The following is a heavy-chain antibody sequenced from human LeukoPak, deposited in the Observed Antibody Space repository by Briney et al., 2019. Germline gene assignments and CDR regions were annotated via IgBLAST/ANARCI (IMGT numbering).Heavy chain of an antibody. CDR2: IYYSGST. D-gene: IGHD2-15*01. CDR1: GGSISSSGSY. CDR3: ASHSGAYYFDY. J-gene: IGHJ4*02. V-gene: IGHV4-61*08. Sequence: SETLSLTCTVSGGSISSSGSYWSWIRQPPGKGLEWIGYIYYSGSTDYNPSLKSRVTISVDTSKNQFSLKLSSVTAADTAVYYCASHSGAYYFDYWGQGTLVNVSS.